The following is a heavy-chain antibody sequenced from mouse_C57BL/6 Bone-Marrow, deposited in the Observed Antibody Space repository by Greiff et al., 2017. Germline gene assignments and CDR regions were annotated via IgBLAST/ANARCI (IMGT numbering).Heavy chain of an antibody. CDR3: ARGEITTVYLDG. D-gene: IGHD1-1*01. CDR1: GYSFTGYY. J-gene: IGHJ1*01. CDR2: ISPRTGGI. V-gene: IGHV1-42*01. Sequence: EVKVVESGPELVKPGASVKLSCKASGYSFTGYYMNWVQQTPEKRLEWIGEISPRTGGITYNQKFKAKVTLTVDNSSSTAYMQLKRLTSEDSAVYDCARGEITTVYLDGWGAGTAVADSP.